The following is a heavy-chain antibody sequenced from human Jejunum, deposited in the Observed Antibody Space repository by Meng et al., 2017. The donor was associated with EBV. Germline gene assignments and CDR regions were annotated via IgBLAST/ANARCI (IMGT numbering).Heavy chain of an antibody. CDR1: GGSVNSGNVY. Sequence: PPQESAPALVKPLEPLRLTCTVSGGSVNSGNVYWIWIRQPPGMGLEGIGYIYYSGSTNYIPSLKSRVTISLATSKNQFSLKLSSVTAADTAVYYCAGLRYSGYDRAFDYWGQGALVTVSS. J-gene: IGHJ4*02. V-gene: IGHV4-61*01. CDR3: AGLRYSGYDRAFDY. D-gene: IGHD5-12*01. CDR2: IYYSGST.